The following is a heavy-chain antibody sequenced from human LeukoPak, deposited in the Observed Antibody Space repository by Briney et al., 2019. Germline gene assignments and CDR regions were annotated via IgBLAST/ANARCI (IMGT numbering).Heavy chain of an antibody. V-gene: IGHV3-48*04. D-gene: IGHD6-19*01. CDR3: ARISAVAGTGYFDY. Sequence: GGSLRLSCAASGFTFSSYAMSWVRQAPAKGLEWVSYISSRGSTIYYAASVKGRFTISRDNAKNSLYLQMNSLRAEDTAVYYCARISAVAGTGYFDYWGQGTLVTVSS. CDR1: GFTFSSYA. CDR2: ISSRGSTI. J-gene: IGHJ4*02.